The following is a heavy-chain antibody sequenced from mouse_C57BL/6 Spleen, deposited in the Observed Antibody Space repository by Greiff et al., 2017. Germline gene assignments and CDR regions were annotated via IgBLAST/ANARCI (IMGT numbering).Heavy chain of an antibody. J-gene: IGHJ3*01. D-gene: IGHD2-3*01. V-gene: IGHV1-69*01. CDR2: IDPSDSYT. CDR1: GYTFTSYW. CDR3: ARRDDGYYAAY. Sequence: QVQLKQPGAELVMPGASVKLSCKASGYTFTSYWMHWVKQRPGQGLEWIGEIDPSDSYTNYNQKFKGKSTLTVDKSSSTAYMQLSSLTSEDSAVYYCARRDDGYYAAYWGQGTLVTASA.